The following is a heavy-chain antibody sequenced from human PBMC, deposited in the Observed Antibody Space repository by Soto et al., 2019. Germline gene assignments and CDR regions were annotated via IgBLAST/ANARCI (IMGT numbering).Heavy chain of an antibody. J-gene: IGHJ3*02. CDR2: LSWNSGII. D-gene: IGHD2-2*01. V-gene: IGHV3-9*01. CDR1: GFTFGDYA. CDR3: VKSTAGANKDAFDI. Sequence: EVRLVDSGGGLVQPGGSLRLSCAASGFTFGDYAMFWVRQAPGRGLEWVSGLSWNSGIIGYADSVKGRFTISRDNAKTSIYLHMNSLRAEDTAVYYCVKSTAGANKDAFDIWGQGTVVTVSS.